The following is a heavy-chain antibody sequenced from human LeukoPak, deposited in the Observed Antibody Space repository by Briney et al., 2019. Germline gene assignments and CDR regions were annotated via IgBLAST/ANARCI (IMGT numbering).Heavy chain of an antibody. D-gene: IGHD3-16*02. J-gene: IGHJ4*02. CDR3: ARDTQVGVITFGGVIGPFDY. CDR1: GFTFSSYS. CDR2: ISSSSSYI. V-gene: IGHV3-21*01. Sequence: PGGSLRLSCAASGFTFSSYSMNWVRQAPGKGLEWVSSISSSSSYIYYADSVKGRFTISRDNAKNSLYLQMNSLRAEDTAVYYCARDTQVGVITFGGVIGPFDYWGQGTLVTVSS.